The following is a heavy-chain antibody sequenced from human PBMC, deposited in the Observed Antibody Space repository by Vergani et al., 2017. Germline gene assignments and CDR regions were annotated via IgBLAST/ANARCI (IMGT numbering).Heavy chain of an antibody. CDR1: GGSFSGYY. Sequence: QVQLQQWGAGLLKPSETLSLTCAVYGGSFSGYYWSWIRQPPGKGLEWLGEINHSGSANYTPSLKSGVTISVDTSKNQFSLKLSSVTAADTPVYYCAGSLREGSAAGRMGSLRYYMDVWGKGTTVTVSS. D-gene: IGHD6-13*01. CDR2: INHSGSA. V-gene: IGHV4-34*01. J-gene: IGHJ6*03. CDR3: AGSLREGSAAGRMGSLRYYMDV.